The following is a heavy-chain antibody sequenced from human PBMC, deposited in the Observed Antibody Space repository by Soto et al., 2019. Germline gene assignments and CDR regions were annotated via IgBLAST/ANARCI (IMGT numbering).Heavy chain of an antibody. Sequence: QVQLQESGPGLVKPSQTLSLTCTVSGGSISSGDYYWSWIRQPPGKGLEWIWYIYYSGSTYYNPSLKSRVTISVDTSKNQFSLKLSSVTAADTAVYYCARDGSVVPAAIPNYYYYYGMDVWGQGTTVTVSS. CDR1: GGSISSGDYY. CDR2: IYYSGST. V-gene: IGHV4-30-4*01. CDR3: ARDGSVVPAAIPNYYYYYGMDV. J-gene: IGHJ6*02. D-gene: IGHD2-2*01.